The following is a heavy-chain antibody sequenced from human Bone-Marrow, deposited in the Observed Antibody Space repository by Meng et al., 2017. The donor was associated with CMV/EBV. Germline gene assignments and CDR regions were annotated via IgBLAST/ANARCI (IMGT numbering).Heavy chain of an antibody. CDR2: IRYDGSNK. CDR1: GFTFSSYG. CDR3: ARDLVGYNTIDY. V-gene: IGHV3-30*02. D-gene: IGHD5-24*01. J-gene: IGHJ4*02. Sequence: GESLKISCAASGFTFSSYGMHWVRQAPGKGLEWVAFIRYDGSNKYYADSVKGRFTISRDNSKNTLYLQMNSLRAEDTAVYYCARDLVGYNTIDYWGQGTLVTVSS.